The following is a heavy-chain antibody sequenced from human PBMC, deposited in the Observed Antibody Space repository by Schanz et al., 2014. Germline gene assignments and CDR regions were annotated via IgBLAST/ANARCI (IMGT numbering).Heavy chain of an antibody. J-gene: IGHJ4*02. Sequence: QVQLVQSGAEVKKPGASVKVSCTASGFNFNNYDINWVRQATGQGLEWMGWMNPKTGNTDHAQKLEGRVTMTTDTSTSTAYMALTDLRSDDTAVYYCARDRRFVDRDDLYYFDSWGQGTLVTVSS. CDR2: MNPKTGNT. CDR1: GFNFNNYD. CDR3: ARDRRFVDRDDLYYFDS. D-gene: IGHD3-3*01. V-gene: IGHV1-8*01.